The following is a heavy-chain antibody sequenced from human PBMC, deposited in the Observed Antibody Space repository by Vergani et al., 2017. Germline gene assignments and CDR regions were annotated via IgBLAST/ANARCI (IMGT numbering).Heavy chain of an antibody. D-gene: IGHD6-6*01. V-gene: IGHV3-73*01. CDR3: TRQARIAARPGYYYYMDV. J-gene: IGHJ6*03. CDR1: GFTVSSNY. Sequence: EVQLVESGGGLIQPGGSLRLSCAASGFTVSSNYMSWVRQASGKGLEWVGRIRSKANSYATAYAASVKGRFTISRDDSKNTAYLQMNSLKTEDTAVYYCTRQARIAARPGYYYYMDVWGKGTTVTVSS. CDR2: IRSKANSYAT.